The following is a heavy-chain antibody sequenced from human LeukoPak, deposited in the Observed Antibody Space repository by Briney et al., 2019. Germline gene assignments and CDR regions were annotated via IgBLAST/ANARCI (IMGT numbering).Heavy chain of an antibody. CDR3: ARAGGADDAFDI. J-gene: IGHJ3*02. Sequence: SXXXHWXRQATGKGLEWVSAIGTAGDTYYPGSVKGRFTISRENAKNSLYLQMNSLRAGDTAVYYCARAGGADDAFDIWGQGTMVTVSS. D-gene: IGHD3-16*01. CDR1: SXX. CDR2: IGTAGDT. V-gene: IGHV3-13*01.